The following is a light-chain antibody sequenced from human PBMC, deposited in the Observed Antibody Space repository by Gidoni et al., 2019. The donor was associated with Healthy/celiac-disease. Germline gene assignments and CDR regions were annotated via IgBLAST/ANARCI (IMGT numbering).Light chain of an antibody. J-gene: IGKJ4*02. Sequence: DIQTNQSPSSLSASVGDRVTLTCQASQDISNYLNWYQQKPRKAPKLQIYVASNLETGVPSRFSGSGSGTDFTFTISSLQPEDIATYYCQQHDNLPPKLTFGGGTKVEIK. CDR2: VAS. CDR1: QDISNY. CDR3: QQHDNLPPKLT. V-gene: IGKV1-33*01.